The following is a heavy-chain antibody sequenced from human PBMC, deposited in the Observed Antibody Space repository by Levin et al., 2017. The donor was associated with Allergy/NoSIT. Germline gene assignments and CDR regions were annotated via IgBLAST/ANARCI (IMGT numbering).Heavy chain of an antibody. CDR3: ATEWDDYGGKYDF. Sequence: LSLTCAASGFPFSNTWMTWVRQTSGMRLEWVGRIKSQAEGGTTDYARSVKDRFVISRDDSKKTVYLQMNNLKTEDTAVYFCATEWDDYGGKYDFWGQGTLVTVSS. J-gene: IGHJ4*02. V-gene: IGHV3-15*01. CDR1: GFPFSNTW. D-gene: IGHD4-23*01. CDR2: IKSQAEGGTT.